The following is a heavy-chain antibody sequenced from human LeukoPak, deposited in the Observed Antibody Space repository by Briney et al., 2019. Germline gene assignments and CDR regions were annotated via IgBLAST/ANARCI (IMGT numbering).Heavy chain of an antibody. CDR3: ARQLAQAEGRAFDI. Sequence: SETLSLTCTVSGDPFSSGDFYWSWLRQSPGRGLQWIAYTHHTGSSNYSPSLRSRVTISMDTSKNQFSLNLNSVTAADTAVYYCARQLAQAEGRAFDIWGQGTKVTVSS. CDR2: THHTGSS. J-gene: IGHJ3*02. CDR1: GDPFSSGDFY. D-gene: IGHD6-19*01. V-gene: IGHV4-61*08.